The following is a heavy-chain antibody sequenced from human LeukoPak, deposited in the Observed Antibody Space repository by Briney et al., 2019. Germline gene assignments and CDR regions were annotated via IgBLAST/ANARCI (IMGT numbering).Heavy chain of an antibody. Sequence: NTGGSLRLSCAASGFTFSDYYMSWIRQAPGKGLEWVSYISSSGSTIYYADSVKGRFTISRDNSKNTLYLQMNSLRAEDTAVYYCARAAVQEDYFDYWGQGTLVTVSS. V-gene: IGHV3-11*01. CDR3: ARAAVQEDYFDY. J-gene: IGHJ4*02. CDR2: ISSSGSTI. D-gene: IGHD6-6*01. CDR1: GFTFSDYY.